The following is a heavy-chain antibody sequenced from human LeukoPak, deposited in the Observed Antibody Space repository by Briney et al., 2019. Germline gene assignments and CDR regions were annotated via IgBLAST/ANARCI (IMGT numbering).Heavy chain of an antibody. CDR1: GGSFSGYY. V-gene: IGHV4-34*01. Sequence: PSETLSLTCAVYGGSFSGYYWSWIRQPPGKGLEWIGEIIHSGSTNYNPSLKSRVTISVDTSKNQFSLKLSSVTAADTAVYYCARGRGFFVVVVAATYGWFDPWGQGTLVTVSS. CDR2: IIHSGST. J-gene: IGHJ5*02. CDR3: ARGRGFFVVVVAATYGWFDP. D-gene: IGHD2-15*01.